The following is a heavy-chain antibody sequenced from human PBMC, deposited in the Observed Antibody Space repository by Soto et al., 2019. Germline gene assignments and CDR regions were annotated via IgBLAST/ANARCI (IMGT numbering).Heavy chain of an antibody. CDR1: GGTFSSDT. Sequence: GASVKVSCKASGGTFSSDTISWVRRAPGQGLEWMGRIIPILGIANYAQKFQGRVTITADKSTSTAYMELSSLRSEDTAVYYCARIYCSSTSCYLGYYYGMDAWGQGTTVTSP. CDR2: IIPILGIA. V-gene: IGHV1-69*02. J-gene: IGHJ6*02. D-gene: IGHD2-2*01. CDR3: ARIYCSSTSCYLGYYYGMDA.